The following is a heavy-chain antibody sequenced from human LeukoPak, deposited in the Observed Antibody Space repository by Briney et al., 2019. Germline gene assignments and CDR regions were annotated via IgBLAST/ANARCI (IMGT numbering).Heavy chain of an antibody. CDR3: ARGVTSTSSTGWSDY. V-gene: IGHV3-66*01. CDR2: VYAGGTT. CDR1: GFTVSTNY. Sequence: GGSLRLSCAASGFTVSTNYMIWVRQAPGKGLEWVSVVYAGGTTYYADSVRGRFTISRDNSKNTVYLQMNSLRVEDTAVYYCARGVTSTSSTGWSDYWGQGTLVTVSS. J-gene: IGHJ4*02. D-gene: IGHD6-19*01.